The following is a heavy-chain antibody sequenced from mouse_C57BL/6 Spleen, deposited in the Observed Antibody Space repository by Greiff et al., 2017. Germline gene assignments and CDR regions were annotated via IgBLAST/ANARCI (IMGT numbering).Heavy chain of an antibody. J-gene: IGHJ2*01. Sequence: QVQLQQPGAELVKPGASVKMSCKASGYTFTSYWITWVKQRPGQGLEWIGDIYPGSGSTNYNEKFKSKATLTVDTSSSTAYVQLSSLTSEDSAVYYCARIGSSYVVYYFDYWGQGTTLTVSS. D-gene: IGHD1-1*01. CDR1: GYTFTSYW. CDR3: ARIGSSYVVYYFDY. V-gene: IGHV1-55*01. CDR2: IYPGSGST.